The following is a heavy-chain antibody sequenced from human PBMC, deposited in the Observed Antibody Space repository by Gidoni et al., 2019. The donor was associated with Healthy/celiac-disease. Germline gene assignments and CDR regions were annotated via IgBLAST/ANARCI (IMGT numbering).Heavy chain of an antibody. CDR2: ISVSGGST. CDR1: GFTFSSYA. Sequence: EVQLLESGGGLVQPGGSLRLSCAASGFTFSSYAMSWVRQAPGKGLEWVSAISVSGGSTYYADSVKGRFTISRDNSKNTLYLQMNSLRAEDTAVYYCAKEGGSITMIVVPGGWFDPWGQGTLVTVSS. J-gene: IGHJ5*02. CDR3: AKEGGSITMIVVPGGWFDP. V-gene: IGHV3-23*01. D-gene: IGHD3-22*01.